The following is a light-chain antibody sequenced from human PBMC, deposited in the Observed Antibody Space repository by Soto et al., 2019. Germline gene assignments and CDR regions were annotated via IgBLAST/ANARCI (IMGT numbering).Light chain of an antibody. CDR3: QQYNSYALT. CDR2: RAS. CDR1: RTVSSW. J-gene: IGKJ5*01. V-gene: IGKV1-5*03. Sequence: IEVTQSPSTVSADGGDIARITYRASRTVSSWLAWYQHQPGRAPRLLISRASILESGVPPRFSGSGFGTEFTLTIDSLQPDDFGTYYCQQYNSYALTFGQGTGLEIK.